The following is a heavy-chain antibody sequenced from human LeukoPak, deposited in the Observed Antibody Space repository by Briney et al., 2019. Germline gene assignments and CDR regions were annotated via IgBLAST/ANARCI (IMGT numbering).Heavy chain of an antibody. CDR2: IRNDGSIT. CDR1: GFTFSTYA. J-gene: IGHJ4*02. CDR3: AKMRPEIVVVAEIDY. V-gene: IGHV3-23*01. Sequence: PGGSLRLSCAASGFTFSTYAMSWVRQAPGKGLDWVSAIRNDGSITYYADSVKGRFTTSRDNSKNTLYLQMNSLRAEDTALYYCAKMRPEIVVVAEIDYWGQGALVTVSS. D-gene: IGHD2-15*01.